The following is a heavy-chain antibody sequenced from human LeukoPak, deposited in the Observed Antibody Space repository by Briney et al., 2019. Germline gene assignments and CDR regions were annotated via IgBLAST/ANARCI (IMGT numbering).Heavy chain of an antibody. J-gene: IGHJ3*02. CDR2: VYTSGST. CDR3: ARLITGTTTAFDI. Sequence: SETLSLTCSVSGGSISGYYWTWIRQPAGQGLQWIGRVYTSGSTHYNLSLKTRLTMSIDTLNKQFSLTLSSVTAVHTVVYYCARLITGTTTAFDIWGQGTMVTVSS. CDR1: GGSISGYY. V-gene: IGHV4-4*07. D-gene: IGHD1-7*01.